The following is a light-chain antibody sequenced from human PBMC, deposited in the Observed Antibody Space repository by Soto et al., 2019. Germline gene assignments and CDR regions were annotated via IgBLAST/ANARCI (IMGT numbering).Light chain of an antibody. CDR2: DAS. Sequence: DIQMTQSPSSLSASVGDRVTITCQASQDISYHLAWFQQKPGKPPKSLIYDASSLQSGVPSKFSGSGSGTDFTLTISSLQPEDFATYYCQQYHNYPVTFGGGTKVEIK. CDR3: QQYHNYPVT. V-gene: IGKV1-16*02. CDR1: QDISYH. J-gene: IGKJ4*01.